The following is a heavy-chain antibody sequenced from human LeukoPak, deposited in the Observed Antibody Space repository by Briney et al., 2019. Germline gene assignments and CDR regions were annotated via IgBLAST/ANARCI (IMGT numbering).Heavy chain of an antibody. V-gene: IGHV3-9*01. CDR1: GFNFDDYA. CDR2: ITRNSGST. D-gene: IGHD6-19*01. Sequence: GGSLRLSCAASGFNFDDYAMHWVRQAPGKGLEWVSGITRNSGSTGYADSVKGRFTISRDDAKNSLYLQMNSLRGEDTAFDYCAKGPALAGIDYWGQGTLVTVSS. J-gene: IGHJ4*02. CDR3: AKGPALAGIDY.